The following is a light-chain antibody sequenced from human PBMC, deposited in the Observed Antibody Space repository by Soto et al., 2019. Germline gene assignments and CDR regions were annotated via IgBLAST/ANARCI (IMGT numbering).Light chain of an antibody. CDR3: QQLKSYPLT. Sequence: DIQLTQSPSFLSASVGDRVTITCRASQGINSYLAWYQQNPGTAPKLLIFAASTLQSGVPSRFSGSGSGTEFTLTISRLQPEDFATYYCQQLKSYPLTFGGGTKVEIK. J-gene: IGKJ4*01. CDR2: AAS. CDR1: QGINSY. V-gene: IGKV1-9*01.